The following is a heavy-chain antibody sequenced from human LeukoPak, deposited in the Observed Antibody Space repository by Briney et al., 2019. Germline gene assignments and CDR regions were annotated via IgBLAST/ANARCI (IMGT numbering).Heavy chain of an antibody. V-gene: IGHV1-24*01. CDR2: FDPEDGET. D-gene: IGHD1-26*01. Sequence: ASVKVSCKVSGYTLTELSMHWVRQAPGKGLEWMGGFDPEDGETIYAQKFQGRVTMTEDTSTDTAYMELSSLRSEDTAVYYCATDPIVGATFHFDYWGQGTLVTVSS. CDR3: ATDPIVGATFHFDY. CDR1: GYTLTELS. J-gene: IGHJ4*02.